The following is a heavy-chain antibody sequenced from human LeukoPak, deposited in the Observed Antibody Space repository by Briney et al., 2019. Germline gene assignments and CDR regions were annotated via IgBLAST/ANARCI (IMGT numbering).Heavy chain of an antibody. V-gene: IGHV4-34*01. Sequence: SETLSLTCAVYGGSFSGYYWSRIRQPPGKGLEWIGEINHSGSTNYNPSLKSRVTISVDTSKNQFSLKLSSVTAADAAVYYCARAHYDFWSGYYSGWGQGTLVTVSS. CDR3: ARAHYDFWSGYYSG. J-gene: IGHJ1*01. D-gene: IGHD3-3*01. CDR2: INHSGST. CDR1: GGSFSGYY.